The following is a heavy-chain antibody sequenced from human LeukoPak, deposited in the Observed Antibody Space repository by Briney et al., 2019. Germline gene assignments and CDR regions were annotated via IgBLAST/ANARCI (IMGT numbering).Heavy chain of an antibody. D-gene: IGHD2-21*02. CDR3: ARELRGDPYYFDY. CDR1: GGSISNYY. J-gene: IGHJ4*02. CDR2: IYSSGNT. Sequence: SETLSLTCIVSGGSISNYYCNWIRQSAGKGLEWIGRIYSSGNTNYNPSLKSRVTMSVDTSRKQFSLKLSSVTAADTAVYYCARELRGDPYYFDYWGQGTLVTVSS. V-gene: IGHV4-4*07.